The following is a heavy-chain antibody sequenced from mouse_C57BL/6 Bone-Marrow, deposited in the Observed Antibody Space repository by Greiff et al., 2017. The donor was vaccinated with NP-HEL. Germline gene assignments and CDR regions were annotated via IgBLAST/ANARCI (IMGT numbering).Heavy chain of an antibody. J-gene: IGHJ3*01. Sequence: VQLQQSGPGLVKPSQCLSITCTVSGFSFTSYGVHWVRQSPGKGLEWLGVIWSGGSTDYNAAFISRLSISKDKSKSQVFFKMNSLQADDTAIYYCASQTAQATYWFAYWGQGTLVTVSA. V-gene: IGHV2-2*01. CDR1: GFSFTSYG. CDR3: ASQTAQATYWFAY. CDR2: IWSGGST. D-gene: IGHD3-2*02.